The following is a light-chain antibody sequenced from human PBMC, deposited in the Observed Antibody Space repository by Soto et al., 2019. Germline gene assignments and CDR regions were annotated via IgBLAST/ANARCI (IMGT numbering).Light chain of an antibody. J-gene: IGLJ2*01. Sequence: QSVLTQPPSASGTPGQRITISCSGSSSNIGSNTVHWYQQLPATAPKLLIHNNNQRPSGVPDRFSASKSGTSASLAISGLQSEDEADYYCAAWDDRLNGVLFGGGTKVTVL. V-gene: IGLV1-44*01. CDR2: NNN. CDR3: AAWDDRLNGVL. CDR1: SSNIGSNT.